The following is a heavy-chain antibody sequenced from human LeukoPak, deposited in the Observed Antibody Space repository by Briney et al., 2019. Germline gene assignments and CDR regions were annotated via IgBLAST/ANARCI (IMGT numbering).Heavy chain of an antibody. V-gene: IGHV3-48*01. D-gene: IGHD2-2*01. CDR1: GFTFSSYS. Sequence: GGSLRLSCAASGFTFSSYSMNWVRQAPGKGLEWISYISSGSSTIYYADSVKGRFTISRDNAKNSLYLQMNSLRAEDTAVYYCASSVGEYQLFVWGQGTMVTVSS. J-gene: IGHJ3*01. CDR3: ASSVGEYQLFV. CDR2: ISSGSSTI.